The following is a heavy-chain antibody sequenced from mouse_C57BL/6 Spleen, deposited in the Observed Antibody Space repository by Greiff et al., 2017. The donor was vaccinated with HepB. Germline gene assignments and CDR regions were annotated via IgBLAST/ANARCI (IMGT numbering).Heavy chain of an antibody. V-gene: IGHV1-53*01. Sequence: QVQLQQPGTELVKPGASVKLSCKASGYTFTSYWMHWVKQRPGQGLEWIGNINPSNGGTNYNEKFKSKATLTADKSSSTAYMQLSSLTSEDSAVYYCARKGYYGYDWYFDVWGTGTTVTVSS. CDR2: INPSNGGT. CDR1: GYTFTSYW. D-gene: IGHD2-2*01. CDR3: ARKGYYGYDWYFDV. J-gene: IGHJ1*03.